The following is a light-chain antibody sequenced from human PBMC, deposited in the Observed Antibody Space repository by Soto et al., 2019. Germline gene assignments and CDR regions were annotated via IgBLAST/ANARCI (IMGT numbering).Light chain of an antibody. CDR2: GAS. V-gene: IGKV3-20*01. CDR3: QQYAGPPTT. Sequence: EIVLTQSPGTLSLSPWERAALSCMASQSISSRYLVWCQQKPGQAPRVIMYGASRRATGIPDRFSGGGSGTDFTLTISRLEPEDFAVYFCQQYAGPPTTFGQGTRLEIK. CDR1: QSISSRY. J-gene: IGKJ5*01.